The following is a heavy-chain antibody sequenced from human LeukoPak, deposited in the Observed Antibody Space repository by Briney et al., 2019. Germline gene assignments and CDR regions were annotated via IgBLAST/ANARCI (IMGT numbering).Heavy chain of an antibody. CDR2: MKPNSGNT. D-gene: IGHD3-10*01. J-gene: IGHJ6*03. V-gene: IGHV1-8*03. CDR3: ARVPRITMVRSRLYYYMDV. Sequence: ASVKVSCKASGYTFTSYDINWVLQATGQGLEWMGWMKPNSGNTGYAQKFQGRVTITRNTSISTAYMELSSLRSEDTAVYYCARVPRITMVRSRLYYYMDVWGKGTTVTVSS. CDR1: GYTFTSYD.